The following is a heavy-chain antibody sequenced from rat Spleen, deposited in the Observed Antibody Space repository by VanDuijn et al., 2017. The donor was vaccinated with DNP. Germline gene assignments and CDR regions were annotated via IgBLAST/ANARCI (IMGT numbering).Heavy chain of an antibody. CDR3: ASEDYGYNRNWFAY. D-gene: IGHD1-9*01. J-gene: IGHJ3*01. Sequence: EVQLQESGPGLVKPSQSLSLTCSVTGYSITSNYWAWIRKFPGNKLDWLGYINSAGVTNYNPSLKSRISITRDTSKNQFFLQVSSVTTEDTATYYCASEDYGYNRNWFAYWGQGTLVTVSS. CDR1: GYSITSNY. CDR2: INSAGVT. V-gene: IGHV3-3*01.